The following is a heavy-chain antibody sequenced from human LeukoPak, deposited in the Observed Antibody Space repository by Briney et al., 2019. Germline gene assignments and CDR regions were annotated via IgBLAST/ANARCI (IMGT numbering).Heavy chain of an antibody. J-gene: IGHJ4*02. CDR2: ISIYSGNT. Sequence: GASVKVSCKASGYTFTSHGLSWARQAPGQGLEWMGWISIYSGNTNYAQKFQDRISMTTDTSTSTAYMELRSLKSDDTAVYYCARGGIAVAGTAYWGQGTLVTVSA. V-gene: IGHV1-18*01. CDR1: GYTFTSHG. CDR3: ARGGIAVAGTAY. D-gene: IGHD6-19*01.